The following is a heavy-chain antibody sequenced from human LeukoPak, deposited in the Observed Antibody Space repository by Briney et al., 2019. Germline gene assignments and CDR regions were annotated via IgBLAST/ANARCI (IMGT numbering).Heavy chain of an antibody. D-gene: IGHD2-2*01. CDR1: GWSFNDYY. V-gene: IGHV4-34*01. J-gene: IGHJ5*02. CDR2: INARGDT. CDR3: ARGQVPAARGYNWFDP. Sequence: SETLSLTCAVYGWSFNDYYWNWIRQPPGKGLEWIGEINARGDTNYNPSLKSRVTISVDTSKKQFSLRLTSMIAADTALFYCARGQVPAARGYNWFDPWGQGTLVTVSS.